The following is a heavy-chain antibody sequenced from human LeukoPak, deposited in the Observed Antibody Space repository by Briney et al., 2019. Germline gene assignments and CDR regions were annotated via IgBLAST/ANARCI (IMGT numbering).Heavy chain of an antibody. CDR3: ARGLDYYGSGSPGEDWFDP. D-gene: IGHD3-10*01. CDR1: GGSVSSGSYY. CDR2: IYYSGST. V-gene: IGHV4-61*01. Sequence: PSETLSLTCTVSGGSVSSGSYYWSWIRQPPGKGLEWIGYIYYSGSTNYNPSLKSRVTISVDTSKNQSPLKLSSVTAADTAVYYCARGLDYYGSGSPGEDWFDPWGQGTLVTVSS. J-gene: IGHJ5*02.